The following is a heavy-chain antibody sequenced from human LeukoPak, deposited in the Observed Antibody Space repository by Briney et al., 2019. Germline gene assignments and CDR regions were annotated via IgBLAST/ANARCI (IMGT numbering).Heavy chain of an antibody. D-gene: IGHD3-3*01. J-gene: IGHJ5*02. CDR1: GGSISSYY. V-gene: IGHV4-59*01. CDR3: ARDWSGSGNDRWFDP. CDR2: IYYSGSA. Sequence: SETLSLTCTVSGGSISSYYWSWIRQPPGKGLEWIGYIYYSGSANYNPSLKSRVTISVDTSKNQFSLKLSSVTAADTAVYYCARDWSGSGNDRWFDPWGQGTLVTVSS.